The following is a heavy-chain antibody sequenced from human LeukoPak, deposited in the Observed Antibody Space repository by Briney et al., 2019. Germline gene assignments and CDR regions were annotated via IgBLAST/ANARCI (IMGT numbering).Heavy chain of an antibody. Sequence: GASVKVACKASGYTFTSYVINWVRQAPGQGLEWMGWISGYNGNTNYAQKLQGRVTMTTDTSTSTAYMELRSLRSDDTAVYYCARVGYSSSWNYFDYWGQGALVTVSS. CDR1: GYTFTSYV. J-gene: IGHJ4*02. V-gene: IGHV1-18*01. D-gene: IGHD6-13*01. CDR2: ISGYNGNT. CDR3: ARVGYSSSWNYFDY.